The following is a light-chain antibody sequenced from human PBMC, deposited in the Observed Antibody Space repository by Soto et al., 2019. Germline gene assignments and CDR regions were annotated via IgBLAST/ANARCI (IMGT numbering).Light chain of an antibody. Sequence: DIVLTQSPGTLSLSPGERATLSCRASQIISSTYLGWYQQKPGQAPRLLIYGASSRATGIPDRFSGSGSGTDFTLTISSLQSEDFAVYYCQQYNSWPLTFGGGTKVEIK. CDR2: GAS. CDR1: QIISSTY. CDR3: QQYNSWPLT. J-gene: IGKJ4*01. V-gene: IGKV3-20*01.